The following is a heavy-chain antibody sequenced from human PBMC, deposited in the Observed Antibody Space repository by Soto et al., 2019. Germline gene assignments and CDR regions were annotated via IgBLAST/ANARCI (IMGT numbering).Heavy chain of an antibody. D-gene: IGHD3-3*01. V-gene: IGHV4-39*01. CDR2: SYYRGST. J-gene: IGHJ4*02. Sequence: QLQLQESGPGLVKPSETLSLTCTVSGGSISSRSHYWGWIRQSPGKHLEWIGSSYYRGSTHYNPSLKTRVTISVDTSKNQVFLKVFSVTTADTAVYYCAIADGFGVVTPFFEYWGQGIPVTVSS. CDR3: AIADGFGVVTPFFEY. CDR1: GGSISSRSHY.